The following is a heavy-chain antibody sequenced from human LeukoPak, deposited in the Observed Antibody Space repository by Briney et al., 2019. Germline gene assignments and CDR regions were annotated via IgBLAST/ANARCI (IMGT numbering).Heavy chain of an antibody. Sequence: GGSLRLSCAASGFTFSSYAMHWVRQAPGKGLEWVAVISYDGSNKYYADSVKGRFTISRDNSKNTLYLQMNSLRAEDTAVYYCSHSSSSFRGEASYYYYYMDVWGKGTTVTVSS. CDR2: ISYDGSNK. CDR3: SHSSSSFRGEASYYYYYMDV. D-gene: IGHD6-6*01. V-gene: IGHV3-30-3*01. CDR1: GFTFSSYA. J-gene: IGHJ6*03.